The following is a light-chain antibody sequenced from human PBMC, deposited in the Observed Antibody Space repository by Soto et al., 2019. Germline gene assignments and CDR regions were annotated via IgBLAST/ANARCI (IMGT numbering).Light chain of an antibody. Sequence: ETVLTQSPGTLSLSTGERATLSCRASQSVTSNYLAWYQQKPGQAPRLLIYGASSRATGIPDRFSGSGSGTDFTLTISRLEPEDFAVYYCQQYGRSLQTFGQGTKVEIK. V-gene: IGKV3-20*01. CDR3: QQYGRSLQT. CDR1: QSVTSNY. CDR2: GAS. J-gene: IGKJ1*01.